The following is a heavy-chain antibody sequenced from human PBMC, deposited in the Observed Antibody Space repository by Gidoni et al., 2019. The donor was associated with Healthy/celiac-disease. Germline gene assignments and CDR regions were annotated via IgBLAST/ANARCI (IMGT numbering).Heavy chain of an antibody. CDR2: INPNSGGT. D-gene: IGHD1-1*01. J-gene: IGHJ6*02. Sequence: QVQLVQSGAEVKKPGASVKVSCKASGYTFTGYYMHWVRQAPGLGLEWMGRINPNSGGTNYAQKFQGRVTMTRDTSISTAYMELSRLRSDDTAVYYCARVRTGNPYYYYYGMDVWGQGTTVTVSS. CDR1: GYTFTGYY. CDR3: ARVRTGNPYYYYYGMDV. V-gene: IGHV1-2*06.